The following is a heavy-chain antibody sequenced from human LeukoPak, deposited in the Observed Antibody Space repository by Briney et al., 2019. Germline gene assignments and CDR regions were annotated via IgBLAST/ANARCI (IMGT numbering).Heavy chain of an antibody. CDR1: GGSISSGGYY. D-gene: IGHD6-13*01. V-gene: IGHV4-31*03. CDR3: ARENSVAEAGYFEN. Sequence: PSETLSLTCTVSGGSISSGGYYWHWIRQHPGKGLEWIGNIYYSGNSHYNPSLKGRVSISVDTSKNQFSLKLNSVTAADTAVYYCARENSVAEAGYFENWGQGDLVTVSS. J-gene: IGHJ4*03. CDR2: IYYSGNS.